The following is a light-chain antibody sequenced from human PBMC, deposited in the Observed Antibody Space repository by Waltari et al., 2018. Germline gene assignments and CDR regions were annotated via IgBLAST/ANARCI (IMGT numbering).Light chain of an antibody. CDR2: NAS. Sequence: ASQRISKCVAWYPQTARKAPKLLFYNASTLESGGPSRFSRSGSVTGFTLTISSLQPEDFGTYYCEQYNSYSLLSFGGGTKVEIK. CDR1: QRISKC. CDR3: EQYNSYSLLS. V-gene: IGKV1-5*03. J-gene: IGKJ4*01.